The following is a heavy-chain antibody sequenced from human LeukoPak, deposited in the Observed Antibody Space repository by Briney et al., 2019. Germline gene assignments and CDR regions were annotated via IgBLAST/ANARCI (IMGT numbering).Heavy chain of an antibody. CDR2: IYTSGST. D-gene: IGHD6-19*01. V-gene: IGHV4-4*07. Sequence: SETLSLTCTVSGGSISSYYWSWIRQPAGKGLEWIGRIYTSGSTNYNPSLKSRVTISVDTSKNQFSLELSSVTAADTAVYYCAREVAVAGIWPPRGGGAFDIWGQGTMVTVSS. J-gene: IGHJ3*02. CDR3: AREVAVAGIWPPRGGGAFDI. CDR1: GGSISSYY.